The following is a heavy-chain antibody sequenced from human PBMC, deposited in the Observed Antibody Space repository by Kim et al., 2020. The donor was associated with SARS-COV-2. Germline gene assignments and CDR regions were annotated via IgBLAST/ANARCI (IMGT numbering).Heavy chain of an antibody. CDR1: GGSISSYY. V-gene: IGHV4-59*12. CDR2: IYYSGST. Sequence: SETLSLTCTVSGGSISSYYWSWIRQPPGKGLEWIGYIYYSGSTNYNPSLKSRVTISVDTSKNQFSLKLSSVTAADTAVYSCARLRRYYGSGSYYNGLHFDYWGHGTLVTVSS. D-gene: IGHD3-10*01. CDR3: ARLRRYYGSGSYYNGLHFDY. J-gene: IGHJ4*01.